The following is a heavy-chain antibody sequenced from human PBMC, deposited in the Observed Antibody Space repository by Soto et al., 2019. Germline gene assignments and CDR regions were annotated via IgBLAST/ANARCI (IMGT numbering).Heavy chain of an antibody. D-gene: IGHD6-13*01. Sequence: SETLSLTCTVSGDSISSGGYNWSWIRQHPGKGLEWIGYIYYSGSTYYNPSLKSRVTISVDTSKNQFSLKLSSVTAADTAVYYCARGPGRYSSSWYFYWGQGTLVTVSS. CDR1: GDSISSGGYN. J-gene: IGHJ4*02. CDR3: ARGPGRYSSSWYFY. CDR2: IYYSGST. V-gene: IGHV4-31*03.